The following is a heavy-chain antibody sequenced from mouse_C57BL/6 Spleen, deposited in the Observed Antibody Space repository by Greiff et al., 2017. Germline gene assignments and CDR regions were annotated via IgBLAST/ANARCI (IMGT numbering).Heavy chain of an antibody. CDR3: ARALHYSNYGFAY. J-gene: IGHJ3*01. CDR2: IDPANGNT. CDR1: GFNIKNTY. D-gene: IGHD2-5*01. Sequence: EVQLQQSVAELVRPGASVKLSCTASGFNIKNTYMHWVKQRPEQGLAWIGRIDPANGNTKYAPKFQGKATITADTSSNTAYLQLSSLTSEDTAIYYCARALHYSNYGFAYWGQGTLVTVSA. V-gene: IGHV14-3*01.